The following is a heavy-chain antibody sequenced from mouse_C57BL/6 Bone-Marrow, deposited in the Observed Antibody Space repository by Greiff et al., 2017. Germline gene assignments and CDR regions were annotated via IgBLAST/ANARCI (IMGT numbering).Heavy chain of an antibody. CDR3: ARDDYDGVYFDY. CDR2: IDPSDSYT. V-gene: IGHV1-69*01. J-gene: IGHJ2*01. D-gene: IGHD2-4*01. CDR1: GYTFTSYW. Sequence: QVQLQQPGAELVMPGASVKLSCKASGYTFTSYWMHWVKQRPGQGLEWIGEIDPSDSYTNYNQKFKGKSTLTVDKSSSTAYMQLSSLTSEDSAVYYCARDDYDGVYFDYWGQGTTLTVSS.